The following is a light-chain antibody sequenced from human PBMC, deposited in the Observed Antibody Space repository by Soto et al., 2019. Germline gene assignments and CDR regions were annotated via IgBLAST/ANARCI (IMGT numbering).Light chain of an antibody. V-gene: IGKV3-20*01. CDR3: QQYGSSPVS. J-gene: IGKJ3*01. Sequence: EIVLTQSPGTLSLSPGEIATLSSRASQSVSNKYLAWYQQKPGQAPRFLMYGASSRATGTPDRFSGSGSGTDFTLTISRLEPQDYAVYYCQQYGSSPVSFGPGTKGDI. CDR1: QSVSNKY. CDR2: GAS.